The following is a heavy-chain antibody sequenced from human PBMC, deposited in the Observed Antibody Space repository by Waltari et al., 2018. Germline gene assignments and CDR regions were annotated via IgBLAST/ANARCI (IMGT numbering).Heavy chain of an antibody. CDR1: GFTFSSYG. CDR2: IWDDGSNK. CDR3: AREGNYDILTGYVDY. J-gene: IGHJ4*02. D-gene: IGHD3-9*01. Sequence: QVQLVESGGGVVQPGRSLRLSCAASGFTFSSYGMHWVRQAPGKGLEWVAVIWDDGSNKYYADSVKGRFTISRDNSKNTLYLQMNSLRAEDTAVYYCAREGNYDILTGYVDYWGQGTLVTVSS. V-gene: IGHV3-33*01.